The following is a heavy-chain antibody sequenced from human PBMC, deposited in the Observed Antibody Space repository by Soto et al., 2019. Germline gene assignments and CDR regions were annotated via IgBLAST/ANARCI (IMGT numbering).Heavy chain of an antibody. D-gene: IGHD3-22*01. CDR1: GGTLSSYA. Sequence: ASVKVSCKASGGTLSSYAISWVRQAPGQGLEWMGGIIPIFGTANYAQKFQDRVTITADESTSTAYLELSSLRSEHTAVYYCARESPVPKTYYYDSSGYFDYWGQGTLGTFSS. CDR3: ARESPVPKTYYYDSSGYFDY. V-gene: IGHV1-69*13. J-gene: IGHJ4*02. CDR2: IIPIFGTA.